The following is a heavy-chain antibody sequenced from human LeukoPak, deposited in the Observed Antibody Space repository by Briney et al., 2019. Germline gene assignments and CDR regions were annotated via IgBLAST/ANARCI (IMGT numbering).Heavy chain of an antibody. J-gene: IGHJ5*02. CDR3: ARGGVVLMVYAIGWFDP. D-gene: IGHD2-8*01. CDR1: RYSISSGYF. Sequence: SETLSLSCAVSRYSISSGYFWGWIRQPPGKGLGWIGSIYHSGSTYYDPSLKSRVTMSVDTSKNQFSLKLTSVAAADTAINYCARGGVVLMVYAIGWFDPWGQGTLVTVSA. CDR2: IYHSGST. V-gene: IGHV4-38-2*01.